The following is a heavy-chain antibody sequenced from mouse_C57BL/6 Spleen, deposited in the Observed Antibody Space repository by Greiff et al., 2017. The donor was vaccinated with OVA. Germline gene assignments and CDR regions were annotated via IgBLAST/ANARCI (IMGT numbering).Heavy chain of an antibody. J-gene: IGHJ2*01. CDR2: IYPGDGDT. D-gene: IGHD1-1*01. CDR1: GYAFSSSW. V-gene: IGHV1-82*01. CDR3: ARTTTVVAPFDY. Sequence: QVQLQQPGPELVKPGASVKISCKASGYAFSSSWMNWVKQRPGKGLEWIGRIYPGDGDTNYNGKFKGKATLTADKSSSTAYMQLSSLTSEDSAVYFGARTTTVVAPFDYWGQGTTLTVSS.